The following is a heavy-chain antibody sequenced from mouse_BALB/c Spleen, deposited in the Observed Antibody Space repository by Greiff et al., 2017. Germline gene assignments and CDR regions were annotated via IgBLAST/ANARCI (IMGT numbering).Heavy chain of an antibody. CDR3: ARSGWLLPLFDY. CDR1: GFNIKDTY. CDR2: IDPANGNT. Sequence: VQLQQSGAELVKPGASVKLSCTASGFNIKDTYMHWVKQRPEQGLEWIGRIDPANGNTKYDPKFQGKATITADTSSNTAYLQLSSLTSEDTAVYYCARSGWLLPLFDYWGQGTTLTVSS. D-gene: IGHD2-3*01. J-gene: IGHJ2*01. V-gene: IGHV14-3*02.